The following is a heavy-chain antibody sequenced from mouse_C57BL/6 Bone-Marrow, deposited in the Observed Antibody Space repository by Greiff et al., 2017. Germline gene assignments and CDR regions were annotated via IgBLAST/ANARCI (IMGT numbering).Heavy chain of an antibody. Sequence: EVKLVESEGGLVQPGSSMKLSCTASGFTFSDYYMAWVRQVPEKGLEWVANINYDGSSTYYLDSLKSRFIISRDNAKNILYLQMSSLKSEDTATYYCARPGYGSSPWFAYWGQGTLVTVSA. CDR3: ARPGYGSSPWFAY. J-gene: IGHJ3*01. CDR2: INYDGSST. D-gene: IGHD1-1*01. V-gene: IGHV5-16*01. CDR1: GFTFSDYY.